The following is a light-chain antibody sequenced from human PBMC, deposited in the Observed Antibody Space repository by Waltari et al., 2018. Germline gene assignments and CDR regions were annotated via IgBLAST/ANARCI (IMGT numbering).Light chain of an antibody. V-gene: IGLV2-23*02. CDR1: ASVVGTYNF. J-gene: IGLJ1*01. Sequence: QSALTQPASVSGSPGQPITIPCTGTASVVGTYNFVSCYQQPPGQAPKILIYEVSRRPSGVSSRFSASKSGNTASLTISALQADDEADYYCCSYAGSSTYVFGSGTKITVL. CDR3: CSYAGSSTYV. CDR2: EVS.